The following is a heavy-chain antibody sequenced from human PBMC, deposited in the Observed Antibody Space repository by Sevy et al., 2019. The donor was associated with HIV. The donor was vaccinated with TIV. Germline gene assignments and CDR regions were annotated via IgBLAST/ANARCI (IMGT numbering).Heavy chain of an antibody. CDR3: ARVTGSYGYYYYYGMDV. CDR1: GFTFSSYW. Sequence: GGSLRLSCAASGFTFSSYWMSWVRQAPGKGLEWVANIKQDGSEKYYVDSVKGRFTISRDNAKNSLYLQMNSLRAEDTAVYYCARVTGSYGYYYYYGMDVWGQGTMVTVSS. D-gene: IGHD3-10*01. CDR2: IKQDGSEK. J-gene: IGHJ6*02. V-gene: IGHV3-7*01.